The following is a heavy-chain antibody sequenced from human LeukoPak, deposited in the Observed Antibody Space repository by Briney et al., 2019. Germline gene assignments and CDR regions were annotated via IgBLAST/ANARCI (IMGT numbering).Heavy chain of an antibody. CDR2: IGGSGGST. V-gene: IGHV3-23*01. J-gene: IGHJ4*02. CDR3: AKRADDFWSGYYTGRGYGGLDC. D-gene: IGHD3-3*01. Sequence: GGSLRLSCAASGFTFSSYAMSWVRQAPGKGLEWVSGIGGSGGSTFYADSVKGRFTISRDNSKNTLYLQMNSLRAEDTAVYYCAKRADDFWSGYYTGRGYGGLDCWGQGTLVTVSS. CDR1: GFTFSSYA.